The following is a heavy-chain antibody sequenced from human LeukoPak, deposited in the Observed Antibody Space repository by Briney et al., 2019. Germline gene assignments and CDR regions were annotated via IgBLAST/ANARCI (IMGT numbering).Heavy chain of an antibody. CDR3: ARGGGDYYESSGSYHTGYYFDY. V-gene: IGHV3-66*01. CDR2: MYSGGGT. D-gene: IGHD3-22*01. CDR1: GLTFSSRDW. J-gene: IGHJ4*02. Sequence: GVLRLSCVASGLTFSSRDWMTWVRQAPGKGLEWVSVMYSGGGTYYADSVKGRFTISRDNSKNTLFLQMNSLRAEDTAVYYCARGGGDYYESSGSYHTGYYFDYWGQGTLVTVSS.